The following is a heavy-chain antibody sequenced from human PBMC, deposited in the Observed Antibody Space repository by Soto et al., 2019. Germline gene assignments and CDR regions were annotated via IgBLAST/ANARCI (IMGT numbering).Heavy chain of an antibody. CDR2: INQDGREK. V-gene: IGHV3-7*03. CDR1: GFTFSSYW. Sequence: GGSLRLSCTASGFTFSSYWMTWIRQAPGKGLEWVANINQDGREKDYVDSVKGRFTISRDNAKNSLHLQMNSLRAEDTAVYYCASAVLVVIGLDAFDIWGQGTMVTVSS. D-gene: IGHD3-22*01. CDR3: ASAVLVVIGLDAFDI. J-gene: IGHJ3*02.